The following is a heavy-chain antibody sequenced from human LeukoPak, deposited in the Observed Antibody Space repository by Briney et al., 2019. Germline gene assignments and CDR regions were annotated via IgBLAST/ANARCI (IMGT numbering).Heavy chain of an antibody. D-gene: IGHD4-17*01. CDR1: GYTFTGYY. CDR2: INPNSGGT. J-gene: IGHJ4*02. CDR3: ARGSSTVTTAFDY. Sequence: ASVKVSFTASGYTFTGYYMHWVRQAPGQGLEWVGWINPNSGGTNYAQKFQGWVTMTRDTSISTAYMELSRLRSDGTAVYYCARGSSTVTTAFDYWGQGTLVTVSS. V-gene: IGHV1-2*04.